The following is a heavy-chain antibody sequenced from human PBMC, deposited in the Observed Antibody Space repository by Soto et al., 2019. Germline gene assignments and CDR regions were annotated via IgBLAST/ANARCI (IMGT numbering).Heavy chain of an antibody. D-gene: IGHD3-10*01. V-gene: IGHV4-30-4*01. CDR2: IYSSGST. J-gene: IGHJ5*02. CDR3: GRGGGLLWLPACDP. CDR1: GGSFRSGDDS. Sequence: QLQLQESDPGLVKPSQTLSLTCTVSGGSFRSGDDSWTWIRQPPGKGLEWIGYIYSSGSTYYSPSLRGRFTISMDRSKNPFSLHLSSVTGEDTAVYYCGRGGGLLWLPACDPWGPGTLVTVSS.